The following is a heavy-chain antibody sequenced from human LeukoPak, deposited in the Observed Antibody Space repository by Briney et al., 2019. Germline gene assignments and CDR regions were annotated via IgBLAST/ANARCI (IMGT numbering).Heavy chain of an antibody. CDR3: ARDPEYYYDSSGYSFDY. CDR1: GFTFSSYW. V-gene: IGHV3-74*01. CDR2: INSDGSST. Sequence: GGSLRLSCAASGFTFSSYWMHWARQAPGKGLVWVSRINSDGSSTSYADSVKGRFTISRDNAKNTLYLQMNSLRAEDTAVYYCARDPEYYYDSSGYSFDYWGQGTLVTVSS. D-gene: IGHD3-22*01. J-gene: IGHJ4*02.